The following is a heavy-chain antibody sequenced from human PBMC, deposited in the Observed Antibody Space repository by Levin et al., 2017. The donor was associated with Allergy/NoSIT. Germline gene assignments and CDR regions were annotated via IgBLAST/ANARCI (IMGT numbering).Heavy chain of an antibody. Sequence: GESLKISCAASGFTFSSYAMSWVRQAPGKGLEWVSAISGSGGSTYYADSVKGRFTISRDNSKNTLYLQMNSLRAEDTAVYYCAKDRKFIWFGVRGVMISPYFDYWGQGTLVTVSS. V-gene: IGHV3-23*01. CDR3: AKDRKFIWFGVRGVMISPYFDY. CDR1: GFTFSSYA. CDR2: ISGSGGST. D-gene: IGHD3-10*01. J-gene: IGHJ4*02.